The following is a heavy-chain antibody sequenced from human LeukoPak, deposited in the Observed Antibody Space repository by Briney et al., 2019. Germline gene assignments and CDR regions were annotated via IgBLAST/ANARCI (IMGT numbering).Heavy chain of an antibody. CDR2: INSKTDGGTT. CDR1: GFTFSNAS. V-gene: IGHV3-15*01. Sequence: GGSLRLSCAASGFTFSNASMSWVRRAPGKGLEWVGRINSKTDGGTTDYAAPVKGRFTISRDDSKNTLYLQMNGLKTEDTAVYYCRGGVDSWGQGTLVTVSS. J-gene: IGHJ4*02. D-gene: IGHD3-16*01. CDR3: RGGVDS.